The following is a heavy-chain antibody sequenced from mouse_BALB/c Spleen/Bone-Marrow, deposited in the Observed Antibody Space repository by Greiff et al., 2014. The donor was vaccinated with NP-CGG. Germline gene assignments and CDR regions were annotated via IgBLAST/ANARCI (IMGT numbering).Heavy chain of an antibody. J-gene: IGHJ4*01. CDR2: ILPGSGST. Sequence: QVHVKQSGAELMKPGASVKISCKATGYTFSSYWIEWVKQRPGHGLEWIGEILPGSGSTNYSEKFKGKATFTADTSSNTAYMQLSSLTSEDSAVYYCARGIDYYAMDYWGQGTSVTVSS. CDR3: ARGIDYYAMDY. V-gene: IGHV1-9*01. CDR1: GYTFSSYW.